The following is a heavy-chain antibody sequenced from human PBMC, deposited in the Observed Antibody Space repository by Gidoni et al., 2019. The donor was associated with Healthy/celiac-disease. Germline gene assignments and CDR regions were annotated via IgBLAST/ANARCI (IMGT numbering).Heavy chain of an antibody. CDR3: ARGQYYYDSSGIPSDVVGDY. D-gene: IGHD3-22*01. CDR1: GYSFTSYW. V-gene: IGHV5-51*01. CDR2: IYPGDSDT. Sequence: VQLVQSGAEVKKPGESLKISCKGSGYSFTSYWIGWVRQMPGKGLEWMGIIYPGDSDTRYSPSFQGQVTISADKSISTAYLQWSSLKASDTAMYYCARGQYYYDSSGIPSDVVGDYWGQGTLVTVSS. J-gene: IGHJ4*02.